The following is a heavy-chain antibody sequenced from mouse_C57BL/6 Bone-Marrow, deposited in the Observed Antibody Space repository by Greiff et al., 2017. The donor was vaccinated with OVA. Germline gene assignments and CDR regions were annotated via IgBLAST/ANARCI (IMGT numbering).Heavy chain of an antibody. V-gene: IGHV1-82*01. D-gene: IGHD1-1*01. Sequence: LVESGPELVKPGASVKISCKASGYAFSSSWMNWVKQRPGKGLEWIGRIYPGDGDTNYNGKFKGKATLTADKSSSTAYMQLSSLTSEDSAVYFCASPYYYGSSRFAYWGQGTLVTVSA. CDR1: GYAFSSSW. J-gene: IGHJ3*01. CDR2: IYPGDGDT. CDR3: ASPYYYGSSRFAY.